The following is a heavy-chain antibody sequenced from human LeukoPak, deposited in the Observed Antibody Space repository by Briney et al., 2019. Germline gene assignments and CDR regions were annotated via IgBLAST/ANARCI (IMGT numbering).Heavy chain of an antibody. J-gene: IGHJ4*02. CDR2: INSDGSST. D-gene: IGHD3-9*01. V-gene: IGHV3-74*01. Sequence: PGGSLRLSCAASGFTFSSYWMHWVRHAPGKGLVRVSRINSDGSSTSYADSVKGRFTISRDNAKNTLYLQMNSLRAEDTAVYYCARAYNGYYKQPDYWGQGTLVTVSS. CDR1: GFTFSSYW. CDR3: ARAYNGYYKQPDY.